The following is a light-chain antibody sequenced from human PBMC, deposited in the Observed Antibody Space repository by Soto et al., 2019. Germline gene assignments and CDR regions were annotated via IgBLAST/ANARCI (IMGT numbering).Light chain of an antibody. CDR2: GSS. Sequence: EIELTQFPVTLSVSPGERATLSCRASQSVYRNLAWYQQKPGQTPRLLIFGSSTRATGIPARFSGSGSGTEFTLTINSLQSEDFAVYYCQQYNDWPLTFGGGTKVDI. CDR3: QQYNDWPLT. J-gene: IGKJ4*01. V-gene: IGKV3-15*01. CDR1: QSVYRN.